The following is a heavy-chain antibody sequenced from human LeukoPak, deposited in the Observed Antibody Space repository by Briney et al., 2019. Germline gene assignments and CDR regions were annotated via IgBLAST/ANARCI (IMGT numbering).Heavy chain of an antibody. CDR3: ARVRGHILEWSGEPLDY. V-gene: IGHV3-23*01. Sequence: GGSLRLSCAASGFTFSSYAMSWVRQAPGKGLEWVSAISGSGGSTYYADSVKGRFTISRDNSKNTLYLQMNSLRAEDTAVYYCARVRGHILEWSGEPLDYWGQGTLVTVSS. CDR2: ISGSGGST. J-gene: IGHJ4*02. CDR1: GFTFSSYA. D-gene: IGHD3-3*01.